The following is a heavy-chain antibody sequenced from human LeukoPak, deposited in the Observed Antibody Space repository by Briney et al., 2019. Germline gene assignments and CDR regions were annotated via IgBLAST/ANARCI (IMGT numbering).Heavy chain of an antibody. CDR1: GFTFSSYE. CDR3: ARESRGYNILTGYYTQLDY. CDR2: ISSSGSTI. Sequence: PGGSLRLSCAASGFTFSSYEMNWVRQAPGKGLEWVSYISSSGSTIYYADSVKGRFTISRDNAKNSLYLQMSSLRGEDTAVYYCARESRGYNILTGYYTQLDYWGQGTRVTVSS. J-gene: IGHJ4*02. D-gene: IGHD3-9*01. V-gene: IGHV3-48*03.